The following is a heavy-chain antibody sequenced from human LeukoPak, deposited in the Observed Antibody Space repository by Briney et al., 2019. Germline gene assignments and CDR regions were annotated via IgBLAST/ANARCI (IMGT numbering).Heavy chain of an antibody. CDR1: GGSFSGYY. V-gene: IGHV4-34*01. CDR3: ARGRNLLSH. Sequence: SETLALTCAVYGGSFSGYYWSWIRQPPGKGLEWIGEINHSGSTNYNPSLKSRVTISVDTSKNQFSLKLSSVTAADTAVYYCARGRNLLSHWGQGTLVTVSS. D-gene: IGHD1-14*01. CDR2: INHSGST. J-gene: IGHJ4*02.